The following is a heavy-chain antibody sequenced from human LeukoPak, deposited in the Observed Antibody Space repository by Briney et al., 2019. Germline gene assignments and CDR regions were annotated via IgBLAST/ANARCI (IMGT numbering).Heavy chain of an antibody. D-gene: IGHD6-19*01. Sequence: GGSLRLSCTASGFTFGDYAMSWVRQAPGKGLEWVSYISSSSSTIYYADSVKGRFTISRDNAKNSLSLQMNSLRAEDTAVYYCIVFAVTGTLGFDYWGQGTLVTVSS. CDR1: GFTFGDYA. V-gene: IGHV3-48*01. CDR3: IVFAVTGTLGFDY. CDR2: ISSSSSTI. J-gene: IGHJ4*02.